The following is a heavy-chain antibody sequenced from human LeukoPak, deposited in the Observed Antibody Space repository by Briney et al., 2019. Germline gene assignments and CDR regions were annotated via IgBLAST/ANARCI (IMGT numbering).Heavy chain of an antibody. J-gene: IGHJ4*02. D-gene: IGHD3-10*01. V-gene: IGHV4-59*01. CDR1: GGSISTYY. CDR3: ARSQNYYGSGDY. Sequence: SETLSLTCTVSGGSISTYYWSWLRQPPGKALEWIGYIYYTGKTYYNPSLEGRVTILVDTSRNHFSVKLSSVTAADTAVYYCARSQNYYGSGDYWSQGTLVTVSS. CDR2: IYYTGKT.